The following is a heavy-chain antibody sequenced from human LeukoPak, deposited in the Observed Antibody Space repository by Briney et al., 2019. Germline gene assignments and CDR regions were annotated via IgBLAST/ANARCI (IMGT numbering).Heavy chain of an antibody. CDR2: IYSGGST. Sequence: GGSLRLSCAASGFTVSSNYMSWVRQAPGKGLEWVSVIYSGGSTYYADSVKGRFTISRDNSSNTLYLQINSLRAEDTAVYYCARGTSGTFKSFDYWGQGTLVTVSS. CDR3: ARGTSGTFKSFDY. CDR1: GFTVSSNY. V-gene: IGHV3-53*01. J-gene: IGHJ4*02. D-gene: IGHD1-26*01.